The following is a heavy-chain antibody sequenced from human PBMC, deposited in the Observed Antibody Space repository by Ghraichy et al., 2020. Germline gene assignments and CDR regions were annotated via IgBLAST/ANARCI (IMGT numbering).Heavy chain of an antibody. CDR1: VGPSVVTT. D-gene: IGHD4-11*01. CDR2: SIIVST. V-gene: IGHV4-34*01. J-gene: IGHJ5*02. Sequence: SEPCPSPALSMVGPSVVTTGAGSASPQGRGWSGLGKSIIVSTNYNPSLKSRVTISVDTSKNQFSLKLSSVTAADTAVYYCARAFYSANWFDPWGQGTLVTVSS. CDR3: ARAFYSANWFDP.